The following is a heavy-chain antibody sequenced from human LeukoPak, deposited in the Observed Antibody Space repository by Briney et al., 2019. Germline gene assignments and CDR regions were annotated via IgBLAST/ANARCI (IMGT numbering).Heavy chain of an antibody. CDR3: AKDILYSSGWYGFDY. D-gene: IGHD6-19*01. CDR2: ISWNSGSI. Sequence: GRSLRLSCAASGFTFDDYAMHWVRQAPGEGLEWVSGISWNSGSIGYADSVKGRFTISRDNAKNSLYLRMNSLRAEDTALYYCAKDILYSSGWYGFDYWGQGTLVTVS. V-gene: IGHV3-9*01. CDR1: GFTFDDYA. J-gene: IGHJ4*02.